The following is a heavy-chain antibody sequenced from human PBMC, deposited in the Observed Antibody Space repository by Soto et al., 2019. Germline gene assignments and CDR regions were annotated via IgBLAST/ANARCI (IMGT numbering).Heavy chain of an antibody. CDR1: GDSITGSH. CDR2: IYYRGST. D-gene: IGHD1-26*01. J-gene: IGHJ5*02. V-gene: IGHV4-59*01. Sequence: QVHLQESGPGLVKASETLSLTCTVSGDSITGSHWNWIRQPLGKPLEWIGYIYYRGSTNYNPSLKSRLTVSVDTSKNQIILRLNSVTAADTAVYYCASSAIVGREVNTWFDPWGQGILVTVSS. CDR3: ASSAIVGREVNTWFDP.